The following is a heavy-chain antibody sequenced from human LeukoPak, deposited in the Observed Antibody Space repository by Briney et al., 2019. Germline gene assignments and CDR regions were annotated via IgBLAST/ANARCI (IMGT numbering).Heavy chain of an antibody. CDR2: ISSSGSTI. V-gene: IGHV3-11*04. CDR1: GFTFSDYY. J-gene: IGHJ4*02. D-gene: IGHD6-13*01. Sequence: PGGSLRLSCAASGFTFSDYYMSWIRQAPGKGLEWVSYISSSGSTIYYADSVKGRFTISRDNAKNSLYLQMNSLRAEDTAVYYCARVARSSSSWYYFDYWGQGTLVTVSS. CDR3: ARVARSSSSWYYFDY.